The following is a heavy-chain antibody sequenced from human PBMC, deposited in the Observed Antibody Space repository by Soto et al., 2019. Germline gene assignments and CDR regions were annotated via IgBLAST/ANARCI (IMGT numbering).Heavy chain of an antibody. CDR1: GYTFTSYG. J-gene: IGHJ6*02. V-gene: IGHV1-18*04. Sequence: ASVKVSCKASGYTFTSYGISWVRQAPGQGLEWMGWISAYNGNSNYAQKLQGRVTMTTDTSTSTAYMELRSLRSDDTAVYYCARDTPDPTIVVVPAAYYYYYYGMDVWGQGTTVTVSS. CDR2: ISAYNGNS. D-gene: IGHD2-2*01. CDR3: ARDTPDPTIVVVPAAYYYYYYGMDV.